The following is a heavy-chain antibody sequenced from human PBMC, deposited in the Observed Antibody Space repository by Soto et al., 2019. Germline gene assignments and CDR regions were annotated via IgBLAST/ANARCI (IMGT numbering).Heavy chain of an antibody. J-gene: IGHJ4*02. V-gene: IGHV1-8*01. CDR2: MNPNSGNT. CDR3: ARGKYRSITMVRATDY. D-gene: IGHD3-10*01. Sequence: ASVKLSCKPSGYTFTSYDVNWVRQSTGQGLEWMGWMNPNSGNTGYAQKFQGRVTMTRNTSISTAYMELSSLRSEDTAVYYCARGKYRSITMVRATDYWGQGTLVTVSS. CDR1: GYTFTSYD.